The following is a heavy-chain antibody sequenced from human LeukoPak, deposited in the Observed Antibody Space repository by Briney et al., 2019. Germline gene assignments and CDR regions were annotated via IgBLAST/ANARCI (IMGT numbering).Heavy chain of an antibody. Sequence: SETLSLTSTVSGGSISSYYWSWIRQPAGKGLEWIGRIYTSGSTNYNPSLKSRVTMSVDTSKNQFSLKLSSVTAADTAVYYCARGGSSWYLVNYYYYGMGVWGQGTTVTVSS. J-gene: IGHJ6*02. D-gene: IGHD6-13*01. CDR3: ARGGSSWYLVNYYYYGMGV. CDR1: GGSISSYY. V-gene: IGHV4-4*07. CDR2: IYTSGST.